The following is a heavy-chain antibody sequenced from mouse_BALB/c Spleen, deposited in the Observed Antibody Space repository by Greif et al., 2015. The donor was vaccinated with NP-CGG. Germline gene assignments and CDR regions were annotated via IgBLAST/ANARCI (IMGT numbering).Heavy chain of an antibody. D-gene: IGHD2-10*02. Sequence: QVQLQQPGAELVKPGTSVKLSCKASGYNFTGYWINWVKLRPGQGLEWIGDIYPGSGSTNYNEKFKSKATLTVDTSSSTAYMQLSSLASEDSALYYCAVWYYAMDYWGQGTSVTVSS. J-gene: IGHJ4*01. CDR3: AVWYYAMDY. V-gene: IGHV1-55*01. CDR1: GYNFTGYW. CDR2: IYPGSGST.